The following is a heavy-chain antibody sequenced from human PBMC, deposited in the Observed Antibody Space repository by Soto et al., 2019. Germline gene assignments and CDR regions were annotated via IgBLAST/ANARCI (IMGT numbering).Heavy chain of an antibody. Sequence: QVQLQESGPGLVKPSVTLSLTCTVSGGSISSNYWWWWLRQPPGERLEWIEDIYHSGSTNYNPSLKSSVTIALDKSKNQVSLKLSSVTAADTAVLYCAGGVFVPAAVAPYYYYGMDVWGQGTTVSVSS. V-gene: IGHV4-4*02. CDR1: GGSISSNYW. CDR3: AGGVFVPAAVAPYYYYGMDV. D-gene: IGHD2-2*01. CDR2: IYHSGST. J-gene: IGHJ6*02.